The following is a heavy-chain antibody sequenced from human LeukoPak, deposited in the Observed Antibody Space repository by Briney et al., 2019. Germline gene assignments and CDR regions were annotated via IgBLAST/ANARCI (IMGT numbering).Heavy chain of an antibody. J-gene: IGHJ3*02. CDR2: MNPNSGNT. CDR1: GYTFTSYD. D-gene: IGHD3-16*01. Sequence: GASVKVSCKASGYTFTSYDINWVRQATGQGLEWMGWMNPNSGNTGYAQKFQGRVTMTRNTSISTAYMELSSLRSEDTAVYYCARDLGVGYFVLGAFDIWGQGTMVTVSS. V-gene: IGHV1-8*01. CDR3: ARDLGVGYFVLGAFDI.